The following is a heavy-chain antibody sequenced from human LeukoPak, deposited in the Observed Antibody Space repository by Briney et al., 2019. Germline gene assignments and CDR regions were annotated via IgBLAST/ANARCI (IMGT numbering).Heavy chain of an antibody. CDR3: ATANYDFWSGQPNWFDP. J-gene: IGHJ5*02. CDR2: IIPILGIA. V-gene: IGHV1-69*04. Sequence: SVKVSCKASGGTFSSYAISWVRQAPGQGLEWMGRIIPILGIANYAQKFQGRVTITADKSTSTAYMELSSLRSEDTAVYYCATANYDFWSGQPNWFDPWGQGTLVTVSS. D-gene: IGHD3-3*01. CDR1: GGTFSSYA.